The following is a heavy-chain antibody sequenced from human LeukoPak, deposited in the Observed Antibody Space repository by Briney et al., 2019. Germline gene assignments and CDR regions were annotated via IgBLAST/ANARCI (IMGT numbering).Heavy chain of an antibody. V-gene: IGHV3-21*01. CDR3: ARGDYYASGTPGY. CDR2: ISSSSNYI. CDR1: GYTFSSYW. D-gene: IGHD3-10*01. Sequence: GGSLRLSCAASGYTFSSYWMHSVRQGPGKGLVWVSRISSSSNYIYYADSVKGRFTISRDNDKNSLYLQINSLRAEDTAVYYCARGDYYASGTPGYWGQGTLVTVSS. J-gene: IGHJ4*02.